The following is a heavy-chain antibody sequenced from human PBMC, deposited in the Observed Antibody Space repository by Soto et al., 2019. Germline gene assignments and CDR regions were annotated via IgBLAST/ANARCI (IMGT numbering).Heavy chain of an antibody. Sequence: SSETLSLTCAVSGGSISSGGYSWSWIRQPPGKGLEWIGYIYHSGSTYYNPSLKSRVTISVDRSKNQFSLKLSSVTAADTAVYYCARDLGGSSSSVEGWFDPWGQGTLVTVSS. J-gene: IGHJ5*02. CDR1: GGSISSGGYS. V-gene: IGHV4-30-2*01. CDR3: ARDLGGSSSSVEGWFDP. CDR2: IYHSGST. D-gene: IGHD6-6*01.